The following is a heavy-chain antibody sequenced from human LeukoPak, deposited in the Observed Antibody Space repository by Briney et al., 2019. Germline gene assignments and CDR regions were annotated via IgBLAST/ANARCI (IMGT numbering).Heavy chain of an antibody. CDR3: AKATGDRFTYYFDY. J-gene: IGHJ4*02. Sequence: PGGSLRLSCAASGFTFSSYAMSWVRQAPGKGLEWVSAISGSGGSTYYADSVKGRFTISRDNSRNTLYLQMNSLRAEDTAVYYCAKATGDRFTYYFDYWGQGTLVTVSS. CDR2: ISGSGGST. CDR1: GFTFSSYA. D-gene: IGHD7-27*01. V-gene: IGHV3-23*01.